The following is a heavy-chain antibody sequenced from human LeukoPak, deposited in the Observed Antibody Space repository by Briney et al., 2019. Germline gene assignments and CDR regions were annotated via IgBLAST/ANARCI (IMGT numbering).Heavy chain of an antibody. CDR2: IKQDGSDK. D-gene: IGHD3-3*02. Sequence: TGGSLRLSCAASGFTFSSYWMSWVRQAPGKGLEWVANIKQDGSDKYYVDSVKGRFTISRDNAKNSLYLQMNSLRAEDTAVYYCARSPLADYFDYWGQGTLVTVSS. V-gene: IGHV3-7*01. CDR1: GFTFSSYW. CDR3: ARSPLADYFDY. J-gene: IGHJ4*02.